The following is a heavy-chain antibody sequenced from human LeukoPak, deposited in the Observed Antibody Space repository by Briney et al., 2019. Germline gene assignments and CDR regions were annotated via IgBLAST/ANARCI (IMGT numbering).Heavy chain of an antibody. CDR3: ARADRIENYAFFAYFDY. J-gene: IGHJ4*02. V-gene: IGHV3-74*01. D-gene: IGHD1-7*01. CDR1: GFTFSSYW. CDR2: INSDGSST. Sequence: GGSLRLSCAASGFTFSSYWMHWVRQAPGKGLVWVSRINSDGSSTSYADSVKGRFTISRDNAKNTLYLQMNSLRAEDTAVYYCARADRIENYAFFAYFDYWGQGTLVTVSS.